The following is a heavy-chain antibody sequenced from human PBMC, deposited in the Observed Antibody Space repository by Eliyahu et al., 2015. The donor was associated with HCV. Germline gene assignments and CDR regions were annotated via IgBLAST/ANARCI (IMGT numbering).Heavy chain of an antibody. J-gene: IGHJ4*02. CDR3: ARGMRTGTTHFDS. D-gene: IGHD4-17*01. Sequence: QEQLQESGPGLVKPSETLSLTCTVSGGSISSYYWNWIRQPPGKGLEWIGYIYYTGSTNYNPSLKSRATISVDTSKNQFSLKLSSVTAADTAMYYCARGMRTGTTHFDSWGQGTLVTVSS. CDR2: IYYTGST. V-gene: IGHV4-59*08. CDR1: GGSISSYY.